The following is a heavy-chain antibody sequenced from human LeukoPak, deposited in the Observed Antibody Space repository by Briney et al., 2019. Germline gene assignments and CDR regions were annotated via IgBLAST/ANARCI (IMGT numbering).Heavy chain of an antibody. V-gene: IGHV3-74*01. Sequence: PGGSLRLSCAASGFTFSRYWMHWVRHAPGKGLVGVSRINTDGSITSYADSVKGRFTISRDNAKNTLYLQMNSLRAEDAAVYYCARTVPGYFFDYWGQGTLVTVSS. J-gene: IGHJ4*02. D-gene: IGHD3-10*01. CDR3: ARTVPGYFFDY. CDR1: GFTFSRYW. CDR2: INTDGSIT.